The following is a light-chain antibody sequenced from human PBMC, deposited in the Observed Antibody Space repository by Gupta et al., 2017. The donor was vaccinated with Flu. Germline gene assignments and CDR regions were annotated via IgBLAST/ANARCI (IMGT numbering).Light chain of an antibody. CDR2: DAS. J-gene: IGKJ3*01. Sequence: EAVMTPFPATLSVSPGERVTLSCRASQSISNNLAWYQQKPGQAPRLLIFDASTRATGRADRFTGSGDGVEGTLTINSLQSEECAVYYCNQYKNWHQGPFTFGHGTKVDIK. CDR3: NQYKNWHQGPFT. V-gene: IGKV3-15*01. CDR1: QSISNN.